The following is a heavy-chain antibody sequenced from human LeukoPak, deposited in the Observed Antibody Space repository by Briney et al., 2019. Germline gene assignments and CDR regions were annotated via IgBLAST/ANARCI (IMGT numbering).Heavy chain of an antibody. J-gene: IGHJ3*02. V-gene: IGHV3-48*03. D-gene: IGHD2-15*01. Sequence: PGGSLRLSCAASGFTFSSYEMNWVRQAPGKGLAWVSYISSSGSTIYYADSVKGRFTISRDNAKNSLYLQMNSLRAEDTAVYYCARGDCSGGSCYSTSTGIDIWGQGTMVTVSS. CDR3: ARGDCSGGSCYSTSTGIDI. CDR1: GFTFSSYE. CDR2: ISSSGSTI.